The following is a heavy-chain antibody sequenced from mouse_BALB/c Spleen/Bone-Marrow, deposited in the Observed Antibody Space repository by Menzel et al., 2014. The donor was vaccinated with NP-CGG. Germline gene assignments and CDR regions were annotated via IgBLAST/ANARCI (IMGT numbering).Heavy chain of an antibody. CDR3: ARSYYGYLYYFDY. D-gene: IGHD1-2*01. V-gene: IGHV1-7*01. J-gene: IGHJ2*01. CDR2: INPSTGYT. CDR1: GYTFTSYW. Sequence: QVQLQQPGAELAKPGASVKMSCKASGYTFTSYWMHWVKQRPGQGLEWIGYINPSTGYTEYNQKFKDEATLTADKSSSTAYMQLSSLTSEDSAVYYCARSYYGYLYYFDYWGQGTTLTVSS.